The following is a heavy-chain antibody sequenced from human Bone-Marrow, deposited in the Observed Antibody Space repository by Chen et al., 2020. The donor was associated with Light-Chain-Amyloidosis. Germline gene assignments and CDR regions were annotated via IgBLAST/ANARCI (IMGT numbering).Heavy chain of an antibody. CDR1: GFTFSNYA. D-gene: IGHD3-10*01. V-gene: IGHV3-23*04. J-gene: IGHJ4*02. CDR2: ARGGDGPT. Sequence: VQLVESGGGLVQPGGSLRLSCVGSGFTFSNYAMTWVRQAPGKGLEWVSVARGGDGPTYYADSVRGRFTISRDNAKDSLYLQMNSLRPEDTAVYYCTTSSGGDWGQGTLVTVSS. CDR3: TTSSGGD.